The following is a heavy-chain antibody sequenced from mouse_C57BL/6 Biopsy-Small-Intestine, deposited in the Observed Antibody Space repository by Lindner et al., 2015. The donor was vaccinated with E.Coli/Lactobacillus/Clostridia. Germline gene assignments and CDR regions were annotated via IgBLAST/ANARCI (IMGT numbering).Heavy chain of an antibody. CDR3: ARNYYGKRGFDY. Sequence: VQLQESGAELVRPGTSVKVSCKASGYAFTNYLIEWVKQRPGQGLEWIGVINPGSGGTNYNEKFKGKATLTADKSSSTAYMQLSSLTSEDSAVYFCARNYYGKRGFDYWAKAPLSQSPQ. J-gene: IGHJ2*01. V-gene: IGHV1-54*01. CDR1: GYAFTNYL. CDR2: INPGSGGT. D-gene: IGHD1-1*01.